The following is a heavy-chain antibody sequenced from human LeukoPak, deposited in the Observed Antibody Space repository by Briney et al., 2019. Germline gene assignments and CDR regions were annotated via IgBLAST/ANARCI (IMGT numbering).Heavy chain of an antibody. J-gene: IGHJ4*02. CDR1: GYTFTTYG. D-gene: IGHD3-22*01. V-gene: IGHV1-18*01. CDR2: ISGYNGNT. Sequence: EASVKVSCKASGYTFTTYGISWVRQAAGQGLEWMGWISGYNGNTNYAQKFQGRVTMTTDTSTRTAYMELRSLRSDDTAVYCCARGSTARYYYDSGGYYRGAVDYWGQGTLVTISS. CDR3: ARGSTARYYYDSGGYYRGAVDY.